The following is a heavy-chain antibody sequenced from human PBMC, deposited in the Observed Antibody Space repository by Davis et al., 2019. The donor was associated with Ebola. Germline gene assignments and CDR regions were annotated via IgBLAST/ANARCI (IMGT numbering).Heavy chain of an antibody. CDR1: GGSISSSSYY. CDR3: AKGPHYYASGSYYDY. CDR2: IYYSGST. V-gene: IGHV4-39*01. Sequence: GSLRLSCTVSGGSISSSSYYWGWIRQPPGKGLEWIGSIYYSGSTYYNPSLKSRVTISVDTSKNQFSLKLSSVTAADTAVYYCAKGPHYYASGSYYDYWGQGGLVTVSS. J-gene: IGHJ4*02. D-gene: IGHD3-10*01.